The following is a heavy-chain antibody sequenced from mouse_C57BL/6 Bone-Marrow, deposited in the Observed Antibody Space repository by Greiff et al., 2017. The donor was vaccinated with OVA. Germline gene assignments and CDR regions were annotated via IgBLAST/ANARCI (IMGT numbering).Heavy chain of an antibody. Sequence: VQLQQPGAELVKPGASVKLSCKASGYTFTSYWMHWVKQRPGQGLEWIGMIHPNSGSTNYNEKFKSKATLTVDKSSSTAYMQLSSLTSEDSAVYYCARRVPYYYGRGYDFDYWGQGTTLTVSS. J-gene: IGHJ2*01. CDR3: ARRVPYYYGRGYDFDY. D-gene: IGHD1-1*01. CDR2: IHPNSGST. V-gene: IGHV1-64*01. CDR1: GYTFTSYW.